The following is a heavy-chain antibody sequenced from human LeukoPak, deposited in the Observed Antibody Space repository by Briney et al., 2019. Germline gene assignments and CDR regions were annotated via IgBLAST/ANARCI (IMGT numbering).Heavy chain of an antibody. CDR2: MCAISNTM. CDR3: ASLTTVNPRGYFDY. V-gene: IGHV3-48*01. Sequence: AGPLTLLCTASVFTLYGYRIIRTLQAPREGLEGVSYMCAISNTMYYADSVKGRFTISRDNAKSSLFLQMNSLRAEDTAVYYCASLTTVNPRGYFDYWGQGTLVIVSS. J-gene: IGHJ4*02. D-gene: IGHD4-17*01. CDR1: VFTLYGYR.